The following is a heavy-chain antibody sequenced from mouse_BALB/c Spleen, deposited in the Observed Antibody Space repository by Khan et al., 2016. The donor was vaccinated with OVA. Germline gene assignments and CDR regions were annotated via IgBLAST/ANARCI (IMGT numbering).Heavy chain of an antibody. CDR2: ISSVAYSI. CDR3: VRGGFAY. CDR1: GFTFIDYG. J-gene: IGHJ3*01. V-gene: IGHV5-15*02. Sequence: EVELVESGGGLVQPGGSRKLSCAASGFTFIDYGMAWVRQTPGKGPEWIAFISSVAYSIYYADTVTGRFTISRENAKNTLYLEMRSLSSDATAMFYCVRGGFAYWGQGTQVTVSA.